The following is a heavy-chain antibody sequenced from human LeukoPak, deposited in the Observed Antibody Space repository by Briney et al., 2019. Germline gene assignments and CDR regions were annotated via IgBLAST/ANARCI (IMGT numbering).Heavy chain of an antibody. CDR3: ARGGCSGGSCYVPPDDAFDI. J-gene: IGHJ3*02. CDR1: GGSISSYY. V-gene: IGHV4-59*01. Sequence: SETLSLTCTVSGGSISSYYWSWIRQPPGKGLEWIGYIYYSGSTNYNPSLKSRVTISVDTSKNQFSLKLSSVTAADTAVYYCARGGCSGGSCYVPPDDAFDIWGQGTMVTVSS. CDR2: IYYSGST. D-gene: IGHD2-15*01.